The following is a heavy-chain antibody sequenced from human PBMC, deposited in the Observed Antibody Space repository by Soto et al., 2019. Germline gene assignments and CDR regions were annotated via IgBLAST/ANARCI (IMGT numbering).Heavy chain of an antibody. CDR3: ARDDGGSNPGILDYEGYYYYMDV. V-gene: IGHV3-48*01. CDR1: GFTFSSYS. J-gene: IGHJ6*03. D-gene: IGHD4-17*01. CDR2: ISSSSSTI. Sequence: GGSLRLSCAASGFTFSSYSMNWVRQAPGKGLEWVSYISSSSSTIYYADSVKGRFTISRDNAKNSLYLQMNSLRAEDTAVYYCARDDGGSNPGILDYEGYYYYMDVWGKGTTVTVSS.